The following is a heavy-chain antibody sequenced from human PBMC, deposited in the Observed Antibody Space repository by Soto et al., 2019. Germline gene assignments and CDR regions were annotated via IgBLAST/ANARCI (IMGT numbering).Heavy chain of an antibody. CDR3: ARRTELLNWFDP. Sequence: RGESLKISCKGSGYNFNTYWIGWVRQMPGKGLEWMGIIYPRDSDTRYSPSFQGQVTISGDKSISTAYLQWGSVQASDTAMYYCARRTELLNWFDPWSQGTLVTVSS. D-gene: IGHD3-10*01. J-gene: IGHJ5*02. V-gene: IGHV5-51*01. CDR1: GYNFNTYW. CDR2: IYPRDSDT.